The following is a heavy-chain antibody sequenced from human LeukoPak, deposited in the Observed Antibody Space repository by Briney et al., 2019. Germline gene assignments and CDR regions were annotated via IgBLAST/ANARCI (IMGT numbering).Heavy chain of an antibody. CDR2: ISAYNGNT. J-gene: IGHJ6*02. D-gene: IGHD2-21*02. V-gene: IGHV1-18*01. Sequence: GASVKVSCKVSGYTLTELSMHWVRQAPGQGLEWMGWISAYNGNTNYAQKLQGRVTMTTDTSTSTAYMELRSLRSDDTAVYYCARRVTAIGYYYYGMDVWGQGTTVTVSS. CDR3: ARRVTAIGYYYYGMDV. CDR1: GYTLTELS.